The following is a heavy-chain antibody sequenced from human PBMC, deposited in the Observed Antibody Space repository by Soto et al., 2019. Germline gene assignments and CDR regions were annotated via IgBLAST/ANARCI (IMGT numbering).Heavy chain of an antibody. Sequence: GGSLRLSCAASGFTFRTYAMSWVRQAPGKGLEWVLYISSSSSSIYYADSVKGRFTISRDNAKNSLYLQMNSLRDEDTAVYYCARDMTAMLSYWGQGTLVTVSS. CDR2: ISSSSSSI. D-gene: IGHD2-21*02. J-gene: IGHJ4*02. CDR3: ARDMTAMLSY. V-gene: IGHV3-48*02. CDR1: GFTFRTYA.